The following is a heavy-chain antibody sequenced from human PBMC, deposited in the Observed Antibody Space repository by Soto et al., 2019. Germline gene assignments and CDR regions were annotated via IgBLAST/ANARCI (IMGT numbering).Heavy chain of an antibody. J-gene: IGHJ4*02. D-gene: IGHD3-10*01. Sequence: QLLESGGGLVQPGGSLRLSCAASGFNFSSYSMNWVRQAPGKGLQWVATVGGGGDNIFYADSVKGRFTISRDDSQNMVFLQMNSLRPEDTAVYFCAKRDSGSGRSPPLINYWGQGTLVTVSS. CDR2: VGGGGDNI. CDR3: AKRDSGSGRSPPLINY. CDR1: GFNFSSYS. V-gene: IGHV3-23*01.